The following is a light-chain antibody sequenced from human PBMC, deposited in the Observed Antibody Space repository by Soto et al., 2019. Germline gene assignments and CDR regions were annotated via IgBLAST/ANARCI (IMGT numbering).Light chain of an antibody. CDR2: GAS. CDR3: QQYGSSLVT. CDR1: QSVSSSY. Sequence: EIVLTQSPGTLSLSPGERATLSCRASQSVSSSYLAWYQQKPGQAPRLLIYGASSRATGIPDRFSGSGSGTAFTLTISRLEPEDFAVYYCQQYGSSLVTFGGGTKVEIK. V-gene: IGKV3-20*01. J-gene: IGKJ4*01.